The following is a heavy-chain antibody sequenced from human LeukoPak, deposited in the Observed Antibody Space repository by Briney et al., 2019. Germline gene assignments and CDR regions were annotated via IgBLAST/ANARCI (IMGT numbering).Heavy chain of an antibody. J-gene: IGHJ4*02. Sequence: ASVKVSCKASGYTFTSYDINWVRQATGQGLEWMGWMNPNSGNTGYAQKFQGRVTMTRNTSISTAYMELSSLRSEDTAVYYCARGKIAAAHGVVDYWGQGTLVTVSS. CDR2: MNPNSGNT. D-gene: IGHD6-13*01. CDR3: ARGKIAAAHGVVDY. CDR1: GYTFTSYD. V-gene: IGHV1-8*01.